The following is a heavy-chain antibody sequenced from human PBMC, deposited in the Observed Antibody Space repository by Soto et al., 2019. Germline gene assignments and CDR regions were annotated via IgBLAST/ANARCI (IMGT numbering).Heavy chain of an antibody. CDR1: GFTFGDYG. CDR3: SRDGYCSSKSCSDYYGIDV. J-gene: IGHJ6*02. Sequence: GGSLRLSCTASGFTFGDYGMSWVRQAPGKGLEWVGFIRSKAYRGTTEYGASVKGRFTISRDDSKSIAYLQMNSLKTEDTAVYYCSRDGYCSSKSCSDYYGIDVWGQGTTVTVSS. D-gene: IGHD2-2*01. CDR2: IRSKAYRGTT. V-gene: IGHV3-49*04.